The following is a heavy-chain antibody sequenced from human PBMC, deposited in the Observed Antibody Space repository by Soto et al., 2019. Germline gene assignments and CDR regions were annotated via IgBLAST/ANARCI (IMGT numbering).Heavy chain of an antibody. CDR1: GGSISSSSYY. V-gene: IGHV4-39*01. Sequence: SETLSLTCTVSGGSISSSSYYWGWIRQPPGKGLEWIGSIYYSGSTYYNPSLKSRVTISVDTSKNQFSLKLSFVTAADTAVYYCARRYGSSFDYWGQGTLVTVSS. D-gene: IGHD5-12*01. J-gene: IGHJ4*02. CDR2: IYYSGST. CDR3: ARRYGSSFDY.